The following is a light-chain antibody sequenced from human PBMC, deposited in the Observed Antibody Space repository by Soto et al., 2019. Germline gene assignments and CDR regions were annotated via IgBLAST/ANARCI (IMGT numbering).Light chain of an antibody. V-gene: IGKV3-20*01. CDR1: QSVSSNY. CDR2: GAS. Sequence: EIVLTQSPGTLSLSPGERATLSCRASQSVSSNYLSWFQQKPGQAPRPLIYGASSRATGIPDRFSGSGSGTDFTLTISRLEPEDFAVYYCQQYGSSPLTFGPGTKVDTK. J-gene: IGKJ3*01. CDR3: QQYGSSPLT.